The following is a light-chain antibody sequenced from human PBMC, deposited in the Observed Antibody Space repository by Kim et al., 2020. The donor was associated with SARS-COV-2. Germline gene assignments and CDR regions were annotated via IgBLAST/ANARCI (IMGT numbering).Light chain of an antibody. J-gene: IGLJ1*01. CDR2: QDS. CDR3: QAWDSTFYV. CDR1: KLGNKY. Sequence: VSPGQTTSITCSGDKLGNKYAYWYQQKPGQSPVLVIYQDSKRPAGIPERFSGSNSGNTATLTISGTQAMDEADYYWQAWDSTFYVVGTGTKVTVL. V-gene: IGLV3-1*01.